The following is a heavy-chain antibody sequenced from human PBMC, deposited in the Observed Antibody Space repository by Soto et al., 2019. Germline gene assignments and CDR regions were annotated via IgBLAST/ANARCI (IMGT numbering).Heavy chain of an antibody. V-gene: IGHV1-69*01. CDR3: ARGSSVSSSSEH. CDR1: RGTFSSYA. J-gene: IGHJ1*01. D-gene: IGHD6-6*01. CDR2: IIPIFGPA. Sequence: AGKVSGKAARGTFSSYAISWVRQAPGQGLEWMGGIIPIFGPANSAQKFQGRVTITADESTSTAYMELSSLRSEDTAVYYCARGSSVSSSSEHWGQGTLVTVSS.